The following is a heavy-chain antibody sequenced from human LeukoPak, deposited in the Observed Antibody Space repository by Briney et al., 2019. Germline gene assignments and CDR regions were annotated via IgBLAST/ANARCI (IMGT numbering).Heavy chain of an antibody. J-gene: IGHJ6*02. CDR2: INHNGNVN. Sequence: GGSLRLSCAASGFTFSSYWMNWARQAPGKGLEWVASINHNGNVNYYVDSVKGRFTIFRNNAKNSLYLQMGNLRAEDPAVYFCARGGGLAVWGQGATVTVSS. V-gene: IGHV3-7*03. CDR3: ARGGGLAV. CDR1: GFTFSSYW. D-gene: IGHD3-16*01.